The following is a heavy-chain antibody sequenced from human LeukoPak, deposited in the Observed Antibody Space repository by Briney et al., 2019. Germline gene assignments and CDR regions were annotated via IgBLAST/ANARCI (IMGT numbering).Heavy chain of an antibody. CDR3: ARQWGYDSSGYSNFDY. D-gene: IGHD3-22*01. CDR1: GYSFTSYW. J-gene: IGHJ4*02. Sequence: RGESLKISCKGSGYSFTSYWIAWVGQMPGKGLEWMGIFYPGGSETRYSPSFQGQVTISADESISTAHLQWSSLKASDTAMYYCARQWGYDSSGYSNFDYWGQGTLVTVSS. V-gene: IGHV5-51*01. CDR2: FYPGGSET.